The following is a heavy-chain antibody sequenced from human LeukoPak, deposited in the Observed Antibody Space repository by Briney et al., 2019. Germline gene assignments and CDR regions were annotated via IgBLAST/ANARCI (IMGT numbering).Heavy chain of an antibody. V-gene: IGHV3-33*01. J-gene: IGHJ4*02. CDR2: LWSDGSNR. Sequence: GGSLRLSCAASGFTFSSYGMHWVRQAPGKGLEWVAVLWSDGSNRYYADSVKGRFTISRDNSKNTLYLQMNSLRAEDTAVFYCARDNFGFDYWGQGTLVTVSS. CDR3: ARDNFGFDY. CDR1: GFTFSSYG. D-gene: IGHD1-20*01.